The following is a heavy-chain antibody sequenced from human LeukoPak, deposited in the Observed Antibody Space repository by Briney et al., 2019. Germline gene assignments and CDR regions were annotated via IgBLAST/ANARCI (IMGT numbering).Heavy chain of an antibody. CDR2: IYISGST. V-gene: IGHV4-61*02. J-gene: IGHJ5*02. Sequence: SETLSLTCTVSGVSISSASYYWSWIRQPAGKGLEWIGRIYISGSTNYKSSLKSRVTISLDTSKNQFSLKLSSVTAADTAVYYCARGPKRLYSSTRNWFDPWGQGTLVTVSS. D-gene: IGHD3-16*01. CDR3: ARGPKRLYSSTRNWFDP. CDR1: GVSISSASYY.